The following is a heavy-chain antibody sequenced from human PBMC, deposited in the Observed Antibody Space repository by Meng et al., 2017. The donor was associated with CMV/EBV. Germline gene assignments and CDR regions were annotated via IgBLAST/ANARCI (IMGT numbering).Heavy chain of an antibody. CDR3: ARTYYYDSSGPKGFDY. V-gene: IGHV1-2*02. J-gene: IGHJ4*02. CDR2: INPNSGGT. D-gene: IGHD3-22*01. Sequence: ASVKVSCKASGYTFTGYYMHWVRQAPGQGLGWMGWINPNSGGTNYAQKSQGRVTMTRDTSISTAYMELSRLRSDDTAVYYCARTYYYDSSGPKGFDYWGQGTLVTVSS. CDR1: GYTFTGYY.